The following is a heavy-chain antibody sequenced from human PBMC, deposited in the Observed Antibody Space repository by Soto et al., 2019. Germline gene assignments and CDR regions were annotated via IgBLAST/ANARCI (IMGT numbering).Heavy chain of an antibody. CDR3: ARGNGYCSGGSCYHSFYYFDY. D-gene: IGHD2-15*01. CDR1: GFTFSSYW. Sequence: LRLSCAASGFTFSSYWMSWVRQAPGKGLEWVANIKQDGSEKYYVDSVKGRFTISRDNAKNSLYLQMNSLRAEDTAVYYCARGNGYCSGGSCYHSFYYFDYWGQGTLVTVSS. V-gene: IGHV3-7*01. J-gene: IGHJ4*02. CDR2: IKQDGSEK.